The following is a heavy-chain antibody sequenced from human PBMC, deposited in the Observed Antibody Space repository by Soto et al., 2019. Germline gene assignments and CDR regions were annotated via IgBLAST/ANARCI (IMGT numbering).Heavy chain of an antibody. CDR1: GFTFSDYG. V-gene: IGHV3-30*18. J-gene: IGHJ4*02. CDR2: ISYEGSNK. CDR3: AKDSSGIIDY. Sequence: GGSLRLSCAPSGFTFSDYGMHWVRQAPGKGLEWVAFISYEGSNKYFVDSVKGRFTISRDNSKNTLYLQMNSLRTEDTAVYYCAKDSSGIIDYWGQGTLVTVSS. D-gene: IGHD6-19*01.